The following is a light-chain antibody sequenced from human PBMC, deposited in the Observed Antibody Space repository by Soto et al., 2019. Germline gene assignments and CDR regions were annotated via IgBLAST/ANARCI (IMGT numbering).Light chain of an antibody. CDR3: ASWDDSLSGYV. V-gene: IGLV1-47*01. Sequence: QSVLTQPPSVSAAPGQKVTISCSGSTSNILRNYVYWYRQFPGTAPRLLISMNDQRPSGVPDRFSGSKSGTSASLAISGLRSEDEADYYCASWDDSLSGYVFGTGTKVTV. J-gene: IGLJ1*01. CDR2: MND. CDR1: TSNILRNY.